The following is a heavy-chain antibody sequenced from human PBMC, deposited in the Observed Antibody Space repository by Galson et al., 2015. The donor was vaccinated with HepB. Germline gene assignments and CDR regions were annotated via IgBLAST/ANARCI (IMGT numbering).Heavy chain of an antibody. CDR1: GYTFTSYY. J-gene: IGHJ4*02. CDR2: IIPIFGTA. Sequence: QSGAEVTKPGESLKISCKASGYTFTSYYMHWVRQAPGQGLEWMGGIIPIFGTANYAQKFQGRVTITADESTSTAYMELSSLRSEDTAVYYCARDQKYYDFWSGYYGPLDYWGQGTLVTVSS. D-gene: IGHD3-3*01. V-gene: IGHV1-69*01. CDR3: ARDQKYYDFWSGYYGPLDY.